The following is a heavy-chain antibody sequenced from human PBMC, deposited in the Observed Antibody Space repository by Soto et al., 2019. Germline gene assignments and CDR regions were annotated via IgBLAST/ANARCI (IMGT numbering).Heavy chain of an antibody. J-gene: IGHJ6*02. D-gene: IGHD6-19*01. CDR2: INPHSGGT. Sequence: ASVKVSCNASGYTFTCYYMHWVRQAPGQGREWMGWINPHSGGTNYAQKFQGCVTMTMDTSISTAYMELSRLRSDDTAVYYCARGDTHPKIIAVAGIYYYYGMDVWGQGTTVTVS. CDR1: GYTFTCYY. V-gene: IGHV1-2*04. CDR3: ARGDTHPKIIAVAGIYYYYGMDV.